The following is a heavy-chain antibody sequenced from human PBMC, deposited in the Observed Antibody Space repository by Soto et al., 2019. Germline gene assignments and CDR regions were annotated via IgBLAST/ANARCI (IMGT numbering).Heavy chain of an antibody. CDR2: IYATGTT. D-gene: IGHD1-7*01. CDR1: GASISGFY. Sequence: SETLSLTCTVSGASISGFYWSWIRKSAGKGLEWIGRIYATGTTYYNPSLKSRVTISVDTSKNQFSLKLSSVTAADTAVYYCARDHNPNWNYGTGFDPWGQGTLVTVSS. J-gene: IGHJ5*02. CDR3: ARDHNPNWNYGTGFDP. V-gene: IGHV4-4*07.